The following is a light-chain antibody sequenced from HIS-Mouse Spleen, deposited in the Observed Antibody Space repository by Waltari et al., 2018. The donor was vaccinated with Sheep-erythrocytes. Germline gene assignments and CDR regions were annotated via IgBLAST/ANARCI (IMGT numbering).Light chain of an antibody. V-gene: IGLV2-11*01. CDR2: DVS. CDR1: SSDFGGYTC. CDR3: CSYAGSYNHV. Sequence: QSALTQPRSVSGSPGQSVTISCTGTSSDFGGYTCVSRYQQHPGKAPKLMIYDVSKRPSGVPDRFSGSKSGNTASLTISGLQAEDEADYYCCSYAGSYNHVFATGTKVTVL. J-gene: IGLJ1*01.